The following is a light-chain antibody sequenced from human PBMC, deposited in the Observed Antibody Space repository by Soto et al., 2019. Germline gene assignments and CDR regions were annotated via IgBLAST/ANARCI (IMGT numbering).Light chain of an antibody. V-gene: IGKV1-13*02. CDR3: QPFNSYPSIT. CDR2: DAS. CDR1: QGISSA. Sequence: AIQLTQSPSSLSASVGERVTISCRASQGISSALAWYQQKPGKAPKLLIYDASSLESGVPSRFSGSGSGTDFTLTISSLQPADFATYYCQPFNSYPSITFGQGTRLEIK. J-gene: IGKJ5*01.